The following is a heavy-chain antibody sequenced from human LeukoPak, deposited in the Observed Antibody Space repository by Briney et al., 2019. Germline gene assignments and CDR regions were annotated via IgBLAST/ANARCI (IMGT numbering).Heavy chain of an antibody. CDR3: AKDHYYDSSDYSSFDY. CDR1: GFTFSSYG. Sequence: PGGSLRLSCAASGFTFSSYGMHWVRQAPGKGLEWVAVIWYDGSNKYYADSVKGRFTISRDNSKNTLYLQMNSLRAEDTAVYYCAKDHYYDSSDYSSFDYWGQGTLVTVSS. CDR2: IWYDGSNK. J-gene: IGHJ4*02. V-gene: IGHV3-33*06. D-gene: IGHD3-22*01.